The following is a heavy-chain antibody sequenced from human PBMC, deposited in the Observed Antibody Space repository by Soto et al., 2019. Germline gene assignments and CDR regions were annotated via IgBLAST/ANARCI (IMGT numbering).Heavy chain of an antibody. V-gene: IGHV1-69*13. Sequence: ASVKVSCKASGGTFSSYAISWVRQAPGQGLEWMGGIIPIFGTANYAQKFQGRVTITADESTGTAYMELSSLRSEDTAVYYCAREAAPDYMVRGVIQIYFDYWGQGTLVTVSS. J-gene: IGHJ4*02. CDR2: IIPIFGTA. CDR3: AREAAPDYMVRGVIQIYFDY. D-gene: IGHD3-10*01. CDR1: GGTFSSYA.